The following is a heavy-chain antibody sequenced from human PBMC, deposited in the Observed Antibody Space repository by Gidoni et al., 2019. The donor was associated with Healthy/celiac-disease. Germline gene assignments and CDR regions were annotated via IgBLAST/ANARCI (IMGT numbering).Heavy chain of an antibody. Sequence: QLQLQESGPGLVKPSETLSLTCTVSGGSISSSSYYWGWIRQPPGKGLEWIGSIYYSGSTYYNPSLKSRVTISVDTSKNQFSLKLSSVTAADTAVYYCARGGDYVGLYYGMDVWGQGTTVTVSS. CDR1: GGSISSSSYY. CDR3: ARGGDYVGLYYGMDV. J-gene: IGHJ6*02. V-gene: IGHV4-39*01. D-gene: IGHD4-17*01. CDR2: IYYSGST.